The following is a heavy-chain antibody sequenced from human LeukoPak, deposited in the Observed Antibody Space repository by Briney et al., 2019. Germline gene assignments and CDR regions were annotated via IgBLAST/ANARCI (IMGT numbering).Heavy chain of an antibody. CDR2: IWNDGSNK. J-gene: IGHJ5*01. CDR3: AKDAQRGFDYSNSLES. CDR1: GFTFSHYG. D-gene: IGHD4-11*01. V-gene: IGHV3-33*06. Sequence: GGSLRLSCATSGFTFSHYGMHWVRQAPGKGLEWVAVIWNDGSNKYYGDSVKGRSTISRDNSQNTLYLQMNSLRVEDTAVYYCAKDAQRGFDYSNSLESWGQGTLVTVSS.